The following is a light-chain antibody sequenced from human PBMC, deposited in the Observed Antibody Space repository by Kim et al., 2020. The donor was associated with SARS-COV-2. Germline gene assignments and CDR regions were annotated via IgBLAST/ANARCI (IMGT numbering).Light chain of an antibody. Sequence: SATVGDRRTISCQSSKNINSYLYWFKHKAGKAPQLLISGASNVEAGVTSRFSGNGVGTNFTMIINSLQPEDIATYYCQQYEIFPRTFGQGTKLEI. CDR2: GAS. J-gene: IGKJ2*01. CDR3: QQYEIFPRT. CDR1: KNINSY. V-gene: IGKV1-33*01.